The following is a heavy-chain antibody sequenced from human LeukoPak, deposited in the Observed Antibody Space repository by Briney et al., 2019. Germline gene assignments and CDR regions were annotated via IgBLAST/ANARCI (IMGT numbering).Heavy chain of an antibody. CDR1: GGAISSSSHY. J-gene: IGHJ4*02. D-gene: IGHD3-9*01. CDR3: AGGGVTGYYFY. CDR2: IYHSGST. Sequence: ASETLSLTCTVSGGAISSSSHYWGWIRQPPGKGLEWIGSIYHSGSTVYNPSLKSRITISVDTSRNQFSLKLSSVTAADTAVYYCAGGGVTGYYFYWGQGTLVTVSS. V-gene: IGHV4-39*07.